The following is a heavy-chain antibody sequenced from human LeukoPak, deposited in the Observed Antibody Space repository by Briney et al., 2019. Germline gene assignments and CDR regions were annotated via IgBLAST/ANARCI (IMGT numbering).Heavy chain of an antibody. V-gene: IGHV3-66*01. CDR2: IYSGGST. J-gene: IGHJ6*03. D-gene: IGHD1-26*01. CDR1: GFTVSSNY. CDR3: AKVAEVGATGYYYYMDV. Sequence: GGSLRLSCAASGFTVSSNYMNWVRQAPGKGLEWVSVIYSGGSTYYADSVKGRFTISRDNSKNTLYLQMSNLRAEDTAVYYCAKVAEVGATGYYYYMDVWGKGTTVTISS.